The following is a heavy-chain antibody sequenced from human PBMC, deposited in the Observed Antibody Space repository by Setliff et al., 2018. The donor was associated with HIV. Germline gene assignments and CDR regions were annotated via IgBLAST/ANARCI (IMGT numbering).Heavy chain of an antibody. V-gene: IGHV1-3*01. CDR3: ARGFSVYSSSDPLLNWFDP. Sequence: ASVKVSCKASGYTFTDYAMHWVRQAPGQSLEWMGWINAGNGNTKYSQKFQGRVTMTRDTSASTAYMELSSLRSGDTAVHYCARGFSVYSSSDPLLNWFDPLCQGTQVTVSS. CDR2: INAGNGNT. CDR1: GYTFTDYA. D-gene: IGHD6-6*01. J-gene: IGHJ5*02.